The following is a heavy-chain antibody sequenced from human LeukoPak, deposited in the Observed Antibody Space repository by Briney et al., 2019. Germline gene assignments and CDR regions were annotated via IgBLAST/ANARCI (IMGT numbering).Heavy chain of an antibody. V-gene: IGHV3-7*03. CDR1: GFTFSRYW. Sequence: GGSLRLSCVASGFTFSRYWMSWARQAPGKGLQWVANIKEDGSEKYYVDSVKGRFTISRDNAKNSLYLHMISLRAEDTAVYYCARTGDSHYWGQGTLATVSS. D-gene: IGHD7-27*01. J-gene: IGHJ4*02. CDR3: ARTGDSHY. CDR2: IKEDGSEK.